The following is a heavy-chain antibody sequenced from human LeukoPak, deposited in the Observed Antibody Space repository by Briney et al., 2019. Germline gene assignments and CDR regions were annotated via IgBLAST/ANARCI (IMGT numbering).Heavy chain of an antibody. J-gene: IGHJ5*02. V-gene: IGHV1-2*02. CDR3: ARQKRIREVFPDGGWIDP. Sequence: ASMKVSCKASGYTFTGDSIHWVRQAPGQGLEWMGWINPNNGDTNYAQKFQGRVTMTRDTSITTAYMELSRLRSDDTAVYYCARQKRIREVFPDGGWIDPWGQGTLVTVSS. D-gene: IGHD3-10*01. CDR2: INPNNGDT. CDR1: GYTFTGDS.